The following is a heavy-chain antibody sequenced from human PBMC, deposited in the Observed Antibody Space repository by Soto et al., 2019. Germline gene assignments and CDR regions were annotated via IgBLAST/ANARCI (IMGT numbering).Heavy chain of an antibody. CDR2: ISSSSAYI. D-gene: IGHD2-2*01. Sequence: GGSLRLSCSASGFTFSSYSMNWVRQAPGKGLEWVSSISSSSAYIYYADSVKGRFTISRDNAKNSLYLQMHSLRADDTAVYYCTRDRCSGTSCYFRYWGQGTLVTVSS. CDR1: GFTFSSYS. V-gene: IGHV3-21*01. J-gene: IGHJ4*02. CDR3: TRDRCSGTSCYFRY.